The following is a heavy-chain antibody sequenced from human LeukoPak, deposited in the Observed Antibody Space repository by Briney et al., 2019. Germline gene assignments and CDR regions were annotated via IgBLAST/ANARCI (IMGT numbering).Heavy chain of an antibody. D-gene: IGHD4-17*01. CDR2: INHSGST. Sequence: SETLSLTCAVYGGSFSAYYWSWIRQPPGEGLEWIGEINHSGSTNYNPSLKSRVTISVDTSKNQFSLKLSSVTAADTAVYYCARGYGDYINWYFDLWGRGTLVTVSS. J-gene: IGHJ2*01. V-gene: IGHV4-34*01. CDR1: GGSFSAYY. CDR3: ARGYGDYINWYFDL.